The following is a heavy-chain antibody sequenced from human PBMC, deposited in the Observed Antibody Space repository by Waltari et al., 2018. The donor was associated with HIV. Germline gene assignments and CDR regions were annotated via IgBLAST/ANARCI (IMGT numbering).Heavy chain of an antibody. D-gene: IGHD2-15*01. V-gene: IGHV1-46*01. CDR1: GYTFISYY. J-gene: IGHJ4*02. Sequence: QVQLVQSGAEVKKPGASVQVSCKASGYTFISYYMHWVRQAPGQGLEWMGIINPSGNSTSYVQKCQGRLTMTRDTSTSTVYMELSSLRSEDTAVYYCARAPCSGGSCRLFDYWGQGTLVTVSS. CDR2: INPSGNST. CDR3: ARAPCSGGSCRLFDY.